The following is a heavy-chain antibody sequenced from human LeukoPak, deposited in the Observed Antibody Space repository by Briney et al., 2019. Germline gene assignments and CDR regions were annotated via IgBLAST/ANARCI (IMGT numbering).Heavy chain of an antibody. Sequence: GGSLRLSCAASGFTFSSYAMHWVRQAPGKGLEWVAVIPYDGSNKYYADYVKGRFTISRDNSKNTLYLQMNSLRAEDTAVYYCARDGSGGTYPGSYYFDYWGQGTLVTVSS. J-gene: IGHJ4*02. V-gene: IGHV3-30*04. CDR2: IPYDGSNK. CDR1: GFTFSSYA. CDR3: ARDGSGGTYPGSYYFDY. D-gene: IGHD1-26*01.